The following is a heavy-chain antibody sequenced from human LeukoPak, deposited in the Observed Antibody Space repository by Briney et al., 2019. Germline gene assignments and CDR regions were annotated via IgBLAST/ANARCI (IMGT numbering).Heavy chain of an antibody. CDR2: IRYDGTNK. V-gene: IGHV3-30*02. D-gene: IGHD3-22*01. CDR1: GFTFSSYG. Sequence: GGSLRLSCAASGFTFSSYGMHWVRQAPGKGLEWVAFIRYDGTNKYYADSVKGRFTISRDNSKNTLFLQMNSLTAEDTAVYYCAREPYSSGYYYAESFDYWGQGTLVTVSS. J-gene: IGHJ4*02. CDR3: AREPYSSGYYYAESFDY.